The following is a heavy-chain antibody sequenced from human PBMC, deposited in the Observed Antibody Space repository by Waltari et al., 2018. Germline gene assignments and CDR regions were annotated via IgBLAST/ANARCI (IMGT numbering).Heavy chain of an antibody. CDR1: GFSFSRYW. CDR2: IKPDVSGK. CDR3: ARMGAGRAPDY. J-gene: IGHJ4*02. V-gene: IGHV3-7*03. D-gene: IGHD3-16*01. Sequence: EVQLVESGGGLVQPGGSLRLSCAASGFSFSRYWMTWFRPAPGTGLEWVDTIKPDVSGKFYVDSVKGRFSISRDNAKNSLYLQMNSLRAEDTAIFYCARMGAGRAPDYWGQGTLVTVSS.